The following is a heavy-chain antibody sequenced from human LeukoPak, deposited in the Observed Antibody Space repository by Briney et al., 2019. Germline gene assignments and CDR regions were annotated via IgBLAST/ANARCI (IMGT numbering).Heavy chain of an antibody. CDR1: GFTFSDYY. CDR3: ARALGAAVALSDF. V-gene: IGHV3-11*01. CDR2: ISSSATGSNT. Sequence: GGSLRLSCAASGFTFSDYYLSWVRQAPGKRLEWVSFISSSATGSNTWYADSVKGRFTISRGNAKKSLFLQMNSLRAEDTAVYYCARALGAAVALSDFWGQGTLVTVSS. D-gene: IGHD6-19*01. J-gene: IGHJ4*02.